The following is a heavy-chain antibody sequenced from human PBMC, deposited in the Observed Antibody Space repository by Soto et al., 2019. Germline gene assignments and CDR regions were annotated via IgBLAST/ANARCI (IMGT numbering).Heavy chain of an antibody. V-gene: IGHV3-23*01. CDR1: GFTFSSYA. D-gene: IGHD2-15*01. Sequence: VGSLRLSCAASGFTFSSYAMSWVRQAPGKGLEWVSAISGSGGSTYYADSVKGRFTISRDNSKNTLYLQMNSLRAEDTAVYYCAKDGSCSGGSCYSWFDPWGQGTLVTVSS. J-gene: IGHJ5*02. CDR2: ISGSGGST. CDR3: AKDGSCSGGSCYSWFDP.